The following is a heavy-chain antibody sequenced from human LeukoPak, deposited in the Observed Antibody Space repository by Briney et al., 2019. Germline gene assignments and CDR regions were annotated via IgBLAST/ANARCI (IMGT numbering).Heavy chain of an antibody. CDR2: INPNSGGT. D-gene: IGHD3-10*01. CDR3: ARGATMVRGVMNY. CDR1: GYTFTGYY. V-gene: IGHV1-2*02. Sequence: ASVKVSFKASGYTFTGYYMHWVRQAPGQGLEWMGWINPNSGGTNYAQKFQGRVTMTRDTSISTAYMELSRLRSDDTAVYYCARGATMVRGVMNYWGQGTLVTASS. J-gene: IGHJ4*02.